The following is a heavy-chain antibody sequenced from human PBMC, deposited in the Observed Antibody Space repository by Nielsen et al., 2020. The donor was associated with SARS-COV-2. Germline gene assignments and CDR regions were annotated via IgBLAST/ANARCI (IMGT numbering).Heavy chain of an antibody. Sequence: SETLSLTCAVYGGSFSGYYWSWIRQPPGKGLEWIGEINHSGSTNYNPSLKSRVTISVDTSKNQFSLKLSSVTAADTAVYYCARGLLYDSWGKGTTVTVSS. D-gene: IGHD3-22*01. V-gene: IGHV4-34*01. J-gene: IGHJ6*04. CDR1: GGSFSGYY. CDR3: ARGLLYDS. CDR2: INHSGST.